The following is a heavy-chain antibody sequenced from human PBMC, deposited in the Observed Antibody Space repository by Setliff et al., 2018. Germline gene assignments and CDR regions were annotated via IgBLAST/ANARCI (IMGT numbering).Heavy chain of an antibody. CDR3: SRPAYSSRWYEIKGFDY. CDR1: GYNFINYW. Sequence: SLKISCTGSGYNFINYWIGWVRQMPGKGLEWMGIIYPSDSDIRYSPSFQGQVTISADKSISTAYLQWSSLKASDTAIYYCSRPAYSSRWYEIKGFDYWGQGTLVTVSS. V-gene: IGHV5-51*01. D-gene: IGHD6-13*01. J-gene: IGHJ4*02. CDR2: IYPSDSDI.